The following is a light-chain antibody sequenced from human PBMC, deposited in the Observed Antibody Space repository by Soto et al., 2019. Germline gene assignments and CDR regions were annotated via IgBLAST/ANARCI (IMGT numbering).Light chain of an antibody. CDR3: TSYTPIVTLGSV. J-gene: IGLJ1*01. CDR1: SSDIGGYNS. CDR2: EVT. Sequence: QSALTQPASVSESPGQSITISCTGTSSDIGGYNSVSWYQQHPGRAPRLIIYEVTNRPSGVSNRFSASKSGNTASLTISGLQAEDEADYYCTSYTPIVTLGSVFGTGTKVTVL. V-gene: IGLV2-14*01.